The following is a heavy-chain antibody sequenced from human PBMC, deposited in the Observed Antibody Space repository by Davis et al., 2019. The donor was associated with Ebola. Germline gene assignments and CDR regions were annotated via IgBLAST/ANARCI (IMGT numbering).Heavy chain of an antibody. CDR1: GFTFSNAW. CDR3: TRGGGGVDY. CDR2: IKSKTDGGTT. J-gene: IGHJ4*02. V-gene: IGHV3-15*01. Sequence: GESLKISCAASGFTFSNAWMSWVRQAPGKGLEWVGRIKSKTDGGTTDYAAPVKGRFTISRDDSKNTLYLQMNSLKTEDTAVYYCTRGGGGVDYWDQGTLVTVSS. D-gene: IGHD3-16*01.